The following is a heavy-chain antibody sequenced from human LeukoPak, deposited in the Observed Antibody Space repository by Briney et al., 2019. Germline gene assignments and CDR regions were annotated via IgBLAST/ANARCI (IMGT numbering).Heavy chain of an antibody. D-gene: IGHD1-26*01. Sequence: SQTLSLTCTVSGGSISSGSYYWSWIRQPAGKGLEWIGRIYTSGSTNYNPSLKSRVTISVDTSKNQFSLKLGSVTAADTAVYYCARASSLAGADYWGQGTLVTVSS. CDR1: GGSISSGSYY. J-gene: IGHJ4*02. V-gene: IGHV4-61*02. CDR2: IYTSGST. CDR3: ARASSLAGADY.